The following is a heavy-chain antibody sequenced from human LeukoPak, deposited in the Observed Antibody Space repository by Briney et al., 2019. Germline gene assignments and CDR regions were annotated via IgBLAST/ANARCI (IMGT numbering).Heavy chain of an antibody. D-gene: IGHD4-17*01. CDR3: ATVGGTDDYGLLYYYYAMDV. J-gene: IGHJ6*02. V-gene: IGHV3-15*01. CDR1: GFTFIDAW. Sequence: GGSLRLSCAASGFTFIDAWMTWVRQAPGKGLEWVGRIKSKRDDGSIDYAAPVKGRFAISRDDSTSTLFLQMHSLKTEDTGVYYCATVGGTDDYGLLYYYYAMDVWGQGTTVTVSS. CDR2: IKSKRDDGSI.